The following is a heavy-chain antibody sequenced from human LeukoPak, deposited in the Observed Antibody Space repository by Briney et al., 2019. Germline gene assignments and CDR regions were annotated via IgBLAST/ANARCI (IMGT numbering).Heavy chain of an antibody. CDR2: MNPNSGVT. CDR1: GYTFTVNY. J-gene: IGHJ4*02. D-gene: IGHD2-2*01. Sequence: ASVKVSCKPSGYTFTVNYLHWVRQAPGQGLEWVGWMNPNSGVTGYAQNFQGRVTTTRDTSISTAYMELSSLTSDDTAVYYCTRGAGTSWFDYWGQGSLVTVSS. V-gene: IGHV1-2*02. CDR3: TRGAGTSWFDY.